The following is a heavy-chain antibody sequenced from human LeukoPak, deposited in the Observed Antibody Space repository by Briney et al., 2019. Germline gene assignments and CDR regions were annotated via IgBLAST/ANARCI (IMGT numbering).Heavy chain of an antibody. V-gene: IGHV3-23*01. CDR2: ISGSGGST. CDR3: AKDPYGSGSTNWFDP. J-gene: IGHJ5*02. Sequence: GGSLRPSCAASGFTFSSYAMSWVRQAPGKGLEWVSKISGSGGSTYYADSVKGRFTISRDNSKNTVYLQMNSLRAEDTAVYYCAKDPYGSGSTNWFDPWGQGTLVTVSS. CDR1: GFTFSSYA. D-gene: IGHD3-10*01.